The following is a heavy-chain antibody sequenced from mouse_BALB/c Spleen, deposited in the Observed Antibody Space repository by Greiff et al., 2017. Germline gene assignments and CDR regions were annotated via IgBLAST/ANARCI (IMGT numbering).Heavy chain of an antibody. CDR1: GYTFTSYW. CDR3: ARSYYGSSPAMDY. D-gene: IGHD1-1*01. Sequence: QVQLQHPGAELVRPGASVKLSCKASGYTFTSYWINWVKQRPGQGLEWIGNIYPSDSYTNYNQKFKDKATLTVDKSSSTAYMQLSSPTSEDSAVYFCARSYYGSSPAMDYWGQGTSVTVSS. CDR2: IYPSDSYT. V-gene: IGHV1-69*02. J-gene: IGHJ4*01.